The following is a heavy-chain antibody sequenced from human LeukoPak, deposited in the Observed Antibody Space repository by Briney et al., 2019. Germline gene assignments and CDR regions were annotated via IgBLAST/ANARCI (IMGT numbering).Heavy chain of an antibody. D-gene: IGHD4-11*01. CDR3: ARDSDLTTIDY. CDR2: ISGSGGST. J-gene: IGHJ4*02. V-gene: IGHV3-23*01. CDR1: GFTFNSYA. Sequence: GGSLRLSCAASGFTFNSYAMSWVRQAPGKGLEWVSAISGSGGSTYYADSVKGRFTISRDNAKNSLYLQMNSLRAEDTAVYYCARDSDLTTIDYWGQGTLVTVSS.